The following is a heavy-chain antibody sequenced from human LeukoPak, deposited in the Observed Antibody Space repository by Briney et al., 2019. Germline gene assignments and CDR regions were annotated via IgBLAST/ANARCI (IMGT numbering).Heavy chain of an antibody. Sequence: SETLSLTCAVYGGSFSGYYWSWIRQPPGKGLEWIGEINHSGSTNYNPSLKSRVTISVDTSKNQFSLKLSSVTAADTAVYYCARGSVYSSGYYVEGDCLDYWGQGTLVTVSS. J-gene: IGHJ4*02. CDR3: ARGSVYSSGYYVEGDCLDY. D-gene: IGHD3-22*01. V-gene: IGHV4-34*01. CDR1: GGSFSGYY. CDR2: INHSGST.